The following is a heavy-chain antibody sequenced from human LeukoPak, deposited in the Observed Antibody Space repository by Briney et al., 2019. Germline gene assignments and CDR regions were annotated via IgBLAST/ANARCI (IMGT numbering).Heavy chain of an antibody. CDR3: ATAYCGGDCFDAFDI. J-gene: IGHJ3*02. CDR1: GFTFSSYW. D-gene: IGHD2-21*02. Sequence: PGGSLRLSCAASGFTFSSYWMHWVRQAPGKGLVWVSRINSDGSSTSYADSVKGRFTISRDNAKNTLYLQMNSLRAEDTAVYYCATAYCGGDCFDAFDIWGQGTMVTVSS. CDR2: INSDGSST. V-gene: IGHV3-74*01.